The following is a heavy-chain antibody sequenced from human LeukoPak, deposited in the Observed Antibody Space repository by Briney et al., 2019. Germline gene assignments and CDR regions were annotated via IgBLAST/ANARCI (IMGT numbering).Heavy chain of an antibody. CDR2: IYYSGST. CDR3: ARESGYSYGSYYYGMDV. Sequence: SETLSLTCTVSGGSISSYYWSWIRRPPGKGLEWIGYIYYSGSTNYNPSLKSRVTISVDTSKNQFSLKLSSVTAADTAVYYCARESGYSYGSYYYGMDVWGQGTTVTVSS. J-gene: IGHJ6*02. V-gene: IGHV4-59*01. CDR1: GGSISSYY. D-gene: IGHD5-18*01.